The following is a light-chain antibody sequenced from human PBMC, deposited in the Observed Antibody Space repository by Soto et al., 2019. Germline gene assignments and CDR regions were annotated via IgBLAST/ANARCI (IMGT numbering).Light chain of an antibody. Sequence: EIMMTQYPPTVSVSPGGKATLSCRASQSISDTLAWYQQKPGQAPRLLIHGASTRAPGFPARFSGSGSGTDFTLTISSLQSEDFAVYYCQQYNNWPWTFGQGVRLEIK. J-gene: IGKJ5*01. CDR3: QQYNNWPWT. CDR1: QSISDT. CDR2: GAS. V-gene: IGKV3-15*01.